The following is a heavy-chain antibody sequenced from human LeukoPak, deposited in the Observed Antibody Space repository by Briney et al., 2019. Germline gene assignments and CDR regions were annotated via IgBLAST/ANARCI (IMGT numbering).Heavy chain of an antibody. V-gene: IGHV1-2*02. CDR1: GYNFKGYN. J-gene: IGHJ4*02. CDR2: INPNTGAT. CDR3: ARDLDY. Sequence: ASVKVSCKASGYNFKGYNMHWARQAPGQGLEWMGWINPNTGATKYAQKFQGRVTMTRDTSINTAYMELSRLRFDDTAMYYCARDLDYWGRGTLVTVPS.